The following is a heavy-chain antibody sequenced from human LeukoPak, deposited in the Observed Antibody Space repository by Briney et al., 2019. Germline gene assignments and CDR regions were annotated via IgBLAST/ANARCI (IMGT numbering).Heavy chain of an antibody. V-gene: IGHV3-21*01. CDR1: GFPFNTHS. D-gene: IGHD3-22*01. CDR3: ARARIDYYDSSGYSPGDY. CDR2: ISSWNFFI. Sequence: GGSLRLSCAASGFPFNTHSMNWARHAAGKGLEWVSSISSWNFFIYYADSVMGRLTIARDNSKNEVYLQMNSLRAEDTAEYYCARARIDYYDSSGYSPGDYWGQGTLVTVSS. J-gene: IGHJ4*02.